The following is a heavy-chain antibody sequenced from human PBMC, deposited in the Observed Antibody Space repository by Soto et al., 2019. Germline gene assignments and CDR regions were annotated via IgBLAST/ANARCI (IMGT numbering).Heavy chain of an antibody. D-gene: IGHD1-1*01. CDR3: ARHWGTTSAYYCGMDV. CDR1: GDSVSNYY. Sequence: SETLSLTCTVSGDSVSNYYWSWIRQPPGKGLEWIGYIYYSGSTDYNPSLRSRVTISVDMSKNQFSLKLSSVTAADTAVYYCARHWGTTSAYYCGMDVWGQGTTVTVSS. V-gene: IGHV4-59*02. CDR2: IYYSGST. J-gene: IGHJ6*02.